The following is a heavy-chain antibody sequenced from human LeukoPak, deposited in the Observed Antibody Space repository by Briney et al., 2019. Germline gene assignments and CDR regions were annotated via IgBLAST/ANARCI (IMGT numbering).Heavy chain of an antibody. CDR2: IQYDGRNK. CDR3: AKGGDYALDY. CDR1: GVSHSSSG. J-gene: IGHJ4*02. V-gene: IGHV3-30*02. Sequence: GGALRLSSAASGVSHSSSGTHSVRHAPGEGLGWLAFIQYDGRNKYYPDSVKGRFTMSRDNSKNTLTMFLQMNSLRVEDTAVYYCAKGGDYALDYWGQGTLVPVPS. D-gene: IGHD4-17*01.